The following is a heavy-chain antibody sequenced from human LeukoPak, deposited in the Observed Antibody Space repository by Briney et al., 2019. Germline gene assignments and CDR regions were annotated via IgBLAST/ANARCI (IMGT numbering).Heavy chain of an antibody. V-gene: IGHV4-59*01. CDR2: IYYSGST. CDR1: GGSISSYY. Sequence: SETLSLTCTVSGGSISSYYWSWIRQPPGKGLEWIGYIYYSGSTNYNPSLKSRVTISVDTSKNQFSLRLSSVTAADTAVYYCARESTVNDAFDIWGQGTMVTVSS. D-gene: IGHD5/OR15-5a*01. J-gene: IGHJ3*02. CDR3: ARESTVNDAFDI.